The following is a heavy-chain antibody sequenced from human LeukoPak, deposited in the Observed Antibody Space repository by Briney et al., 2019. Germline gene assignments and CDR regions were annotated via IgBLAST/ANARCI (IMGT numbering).Heavy chain of an antibody. J-gene: IGHJ4*02. CDR1: GFTFSSYS. Sequence: VGSLRLSCEASGFTFSSYSMNWVRQAPGEGQEWISYISTSTTTIYYANSVKGRFTISRDNAKKSLYLQMNSLRVEDTGVYYCASWGEGARDNWGQGTLVTVSS. CDR2: ISTSTTTI. CDR3: ASWGEGARDN. V-gene: IGHV3-48*01. D-gene: IGHD1-26*01.